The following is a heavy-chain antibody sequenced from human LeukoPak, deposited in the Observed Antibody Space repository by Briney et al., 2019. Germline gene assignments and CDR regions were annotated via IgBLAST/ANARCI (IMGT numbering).Heavy chain of an antibody. CDR3: ARAVQYNWNLDY. D-gene: IGHD1-20*01. Sequence: ASVKVSCKASRYTFTGYYMHWVRQAPGQGLEWMGWINPNSGGTNYAQKFQGRVTMTRDTSISTAYMELSRLRSDDTAVYYCARAVQYNWNLDYWGQGALVTVSS. J-gene: IGHJ4*02. CDR1: RYTFTGYY. V-gene: IGHV1-2*02. CDR2: INPNSGGT.